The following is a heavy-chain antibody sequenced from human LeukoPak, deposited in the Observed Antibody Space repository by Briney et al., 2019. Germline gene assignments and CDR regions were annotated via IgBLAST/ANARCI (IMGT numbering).Heavy chain of an antibody. CDR1: GYSFTSYW. Sequence: GESLKISCKGSGYSFTSYWIGWVRQMPGKGLEWMGIIYPGASDTRYSPSFQGQVTISADKSISTAYLQWSSLKASDTAMYYCARRVDTAMATMYYFDYWGQGTLVAVSS. J-gene: IGHJ4*02. V-gene: IGHV5-51*01. CDR3: ARRVDTAMATMYYFDY. D-gene: IGHD5-18*01. CDR2: IYPGASDT.